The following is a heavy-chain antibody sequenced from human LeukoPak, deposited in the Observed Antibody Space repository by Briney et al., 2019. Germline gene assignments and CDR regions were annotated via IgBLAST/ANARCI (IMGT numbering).Heavy chain of an antibody. CDR3: ARRYFWSGYLDY. J-gene: IGHJ4*02. CDR1: GGSISNYY. D-gene: IGHD3-3*01. CDR2: IYHSGST. Sequence: SETLSLTCTVSGGSISNYYWSWIRQPPGKGLEWIGYIYHSGSTYYNPSLKSRVTISVDRSKNQFSLKLSPVTAADTAVYYCARRYFWSGYLDYWGQGTLVTVSS. V-gene: IGHV4-59*12.